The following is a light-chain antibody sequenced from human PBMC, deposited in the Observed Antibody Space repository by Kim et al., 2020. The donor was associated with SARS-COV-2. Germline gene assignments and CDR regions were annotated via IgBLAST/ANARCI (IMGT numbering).Light chain of an antibody. Sequence: GKTVPIACDRSSGSIASTYVQWDQQRPGSAPTTVIYEDNQIPSGVPDRFSGSIDSSSNSASLTISGLKTEDEADYFCQSYDDSNHVFGGGTQLTVL. CDR2: EDN. CDR1: SGSIASTY. J-gene: IGLJ3*02. CDR3: QSYDDSNHV. V-gene: IGLV6-57*03.